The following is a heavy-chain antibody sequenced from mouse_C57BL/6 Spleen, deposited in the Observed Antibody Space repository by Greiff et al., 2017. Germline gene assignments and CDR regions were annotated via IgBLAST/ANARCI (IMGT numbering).Heavy chain of an antibody. CDR3: ASGGWDSWFAY. D-gene: IGHD4-1*01. Sequence: QVQLKQPGAELVMPGASVKLSCKASGYTFTSYWMHWVKQRPGQGLEWIGEIDPSDSYTNYNQKFKGKSTLTVDKSSSTAYMQLSSLTSEDSAVYYCASGGWDSWFAYWGQGTLVTVSA. CDR2: IDPSDSYT. J-gene: IGHJ3*01. CDR1: GYTFTSYW. V-gene: IGHV1-69*01.